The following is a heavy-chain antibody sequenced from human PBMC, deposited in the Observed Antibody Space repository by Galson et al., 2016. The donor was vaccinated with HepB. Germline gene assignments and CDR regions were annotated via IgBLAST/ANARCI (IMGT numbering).Heavy chain of an antibody. V-gene: IGHV3-11*01. CDR3: ARGNNGSGRRRSFDS. CDR1: GFTFSDYY. Sequence: SLRLSCAASGFTFSDYYMTWIRQAPGKGLEWISYISNTGITVYYADSVKDRFTLSRDNAKNSLFREMNTLRAEDPAIYYCARGNNGSGRRRSFDSWGQGTLVTVSS. J-gene: IGHJ4*02. D-gene: IGHD3-10*01. CDR2: ISNTGITV.